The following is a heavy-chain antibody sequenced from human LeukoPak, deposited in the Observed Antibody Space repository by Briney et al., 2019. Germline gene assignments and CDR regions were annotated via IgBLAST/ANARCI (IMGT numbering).Heavy chain of an antibody. CDR1: GYTFTGYY. J-gene: IGHJ3*02. D-gene: IGHD5-24*01. Sequence: GASVKVSCKASGYTFTGYYMHWVRQAPGQGLEWMGWINPNSGGTNYAQKFQGWVTMTRDTSISTAYMELSRLRSEDTAVYYCARPRHPHGYRDDAFDIWGQGTMVTVSS. CDR2: INPNSGGT. CDR3: ARPRHPHGYRDDAFDI. V-gene: IGHV1-2*04.